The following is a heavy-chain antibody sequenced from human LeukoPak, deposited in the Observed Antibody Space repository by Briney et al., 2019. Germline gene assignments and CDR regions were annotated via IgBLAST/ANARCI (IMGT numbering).Heavy chain of an antibody. Sequence: ASVKVSCKASGYTFTGYYMHWVRQAPGQGLEWMGWINPNSGGTEYAQKFQGRVTMTRDASISTAYMELSRLRSDDTAVYYCARTKHSSNSAGYHYYMDVRGKGTTVTVSS. D-gene: IGHD6-13*01. V-gene: IGHV1-2*02. CDR2: INPNSGGT. CDR1: GYTFTGYY. CDR3: ARTKHSSNSAGYHYYMDV. J-gene: IGHJ6*03.